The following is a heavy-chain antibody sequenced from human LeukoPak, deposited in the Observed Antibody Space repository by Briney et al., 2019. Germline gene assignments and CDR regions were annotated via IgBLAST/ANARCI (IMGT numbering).Heavy chain of an antibody. CDR2: IWYDGTTT. CDR3: AKDTLAYYFDN. J-gene: IGHJ4*02. CDR1: GFTFSSFG. V-gene: IGHV3-33*06. Sequence: GGSLRHSCAASGFTFSSFGMHWVRQAPGRGLEWVATIWYDGTTTYYADSVKGRFTISRDDSKNTVYLQMNSLRAEDTATYYCAKDTLAYYFDNWGQRKLVTVSS.